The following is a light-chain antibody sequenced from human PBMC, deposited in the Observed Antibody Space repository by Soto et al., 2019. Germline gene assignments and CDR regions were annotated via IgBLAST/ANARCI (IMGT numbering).Light chain of an antibody. CDR1: SGHSDYI. CDR3: QTWGTGIAV. V-gene: IGLV4-69*01. J-gene: IGLJ7*01. CDR2: INNDGSH. Sequence: QPVLTQSPSASASLGASVKLTCTLSSGHSDYIIAWHKQQPERGPRFLMIINNDGSHKKGDGVPDRFSGSTSGAERYLIISSLQSDDEADYYCQTWGTGIAVFGGGTQLTVL.